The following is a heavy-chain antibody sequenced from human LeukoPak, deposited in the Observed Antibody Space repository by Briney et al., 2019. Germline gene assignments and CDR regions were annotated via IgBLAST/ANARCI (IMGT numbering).Heavy chain of an antibody. V-gene: IGHV3-48*04. CDR2: ISSSSSNI. J-gene: IGHJ4*02. Sequence: GGSLRLSCAASGFTVSSYALSWVRQAPGKGLEWVSYISSSSSNIYHADSVKGRFTISRDNAKNSLHLQMNSLRAEDTAVYYCARVGRSGWTVDYWGQGTLVTVSS. CDR3: ARVGRSGWTVDY. D-gene: IGHD6-19*01. CDR1: GFTVSSYA.